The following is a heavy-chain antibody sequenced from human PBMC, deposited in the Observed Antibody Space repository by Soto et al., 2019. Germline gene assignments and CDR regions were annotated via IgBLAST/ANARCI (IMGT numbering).Heavy chain of an antibody. CDR2: IYTSGGP. J-gene: IGHJ4*02. CDR3: ARTVQYYDSSGYFDY. D-gene: IGHD3-22*01. CDR1: GVSISSYY. V-gene: IGHV4-4*07. Sequence: QVQLQESGPGLMKPSETLSLTCTVSGVSISSYYWSWIRQPAGKGLEWIGRIYTSGGPNYNPSLKSRVTMSLHTSKNQLSLKLTSVTAADTAVYYCARTVQYYDSSGYFDYWGQGTLVTVSS.